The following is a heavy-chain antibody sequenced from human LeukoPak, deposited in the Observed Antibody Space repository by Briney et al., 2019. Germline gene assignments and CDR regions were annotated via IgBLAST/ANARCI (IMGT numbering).Heavy chain of an antibody. D-gene: IGHD2/OR15-2a*01. CDR1: GFTVSSNY. V-gene: IGHV3-66*01. CDR2: IYSGGTT. CDR3: ARDAPENTYYYGMDV. J-gene: IGHJ6*02. Sequence: GGSLRLSCAASGFTVSSNYMSWVRQAPGKGLEWVPVIYSGGTTYYAGSVKGRFTISRDNSKNTVYLQMNSLRAEDTAVYYCARDAPENTYYYGMDVWGQGTTVTVSS.